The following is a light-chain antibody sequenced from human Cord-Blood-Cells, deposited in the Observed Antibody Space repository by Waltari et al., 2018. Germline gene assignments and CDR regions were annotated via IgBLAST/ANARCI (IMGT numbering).Light chain of an antibody. J-gene: IGKJ2*01. CDR1: QSVSSY. V-gene: IGKV3-11*01. CDR3: QQRSNWPYT. CDR2: DAS. Sequence: ELVFTQSQAPLSLSPVDRLTTSCRASQSVSSYLAWYQQKPGQAPRLLIYDASNRATGVPSRFSGSGSGTDFTLTISSLEPEDFAVYYCQQRSNWPYTFGQGTKLEIK.